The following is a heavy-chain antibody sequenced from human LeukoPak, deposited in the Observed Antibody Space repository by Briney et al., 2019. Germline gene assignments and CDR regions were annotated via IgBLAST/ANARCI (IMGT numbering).Heavy chain of an antibody. V-gene: IGHV7-4-1*02. J-gene: IGHJ6*03. D-gene: IGHD6-13*01. CDR2: INTNTGNP. Sequence: ASVKVSCKASGYTFTSYAMNWVRQAPGQGLEWMGWINTNTGNPTYAQGFTGRFVFSLDTSVSTAYLQISSLKAEDTVVYYCARGLAADTYYYYYYYMDVWGKGTTVTVSS. CDR3: ARGLAADTYYYYYYYMDV. CDR1: GYTFTSYA.